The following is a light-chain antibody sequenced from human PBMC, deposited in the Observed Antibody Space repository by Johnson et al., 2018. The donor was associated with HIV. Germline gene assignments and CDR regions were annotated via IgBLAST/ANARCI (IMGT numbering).Light chain of an antibody. CDR2: DNN. Sequence: SVLTQPPSVSAAPGQKVTISCSGSSSNIGNNYVSWYQQLPGTAPKLLIYDNNKRPSGIPDRFSGSKSGTSATLGITGLQTGDEADYYCGTWDSSLSVYVFGTRTKVTVL. J-gene: IGLJ1*01. V-gene: IGLV1-51*01. CDR1: SSNIGNNY. CDR3: GTWDSSLSVYV.